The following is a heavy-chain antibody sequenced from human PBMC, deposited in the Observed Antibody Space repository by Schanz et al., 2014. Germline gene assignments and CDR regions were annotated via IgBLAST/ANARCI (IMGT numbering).Heavy chain of an antibody. CDR1: GFTFNSYA. CDR2: ISGSGGTT. V-gene: IGHV3-23*01. J-gene: IGHJ4*01. D-gene: IGHD3-10*01. Sequence: EVQLLESGGGLVQPGESLRVSCAASGFTFNSYAMSWVRQAPGRGLEWVSGISGSGGTTHYADSVEGRFTISRVNSKNTLYLRMKGLRAEDTAIYYCARDGNYYGSRNYYKTPYYFDYWGRGTLVTVSS. CDR3: ARDGNYYGSRNYYKTPYYFDY.